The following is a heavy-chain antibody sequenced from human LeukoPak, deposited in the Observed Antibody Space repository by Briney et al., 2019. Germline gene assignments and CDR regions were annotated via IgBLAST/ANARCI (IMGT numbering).Heavy chain of an antibody. Sequence: ASVKVSCKASGYTFTSYDINWVRQATGQGLEWMGWMNPNSGNTGYAQKFQGRVTMTRNTSISTAYMELSSLRYEDTAVYYCARSAANTMVLGVQKRRYYYYGMDVWGQGTTVTVSS. V-gene: IGHV1-8*01. CDR2: MNPNSGNT. CDR1: GYTFTSYD. CDR3: ARSAANTMVLGVQKRRYYYYGMDV. J-gene: IGHJ6*02. D-gene: IGHD3-10*01.